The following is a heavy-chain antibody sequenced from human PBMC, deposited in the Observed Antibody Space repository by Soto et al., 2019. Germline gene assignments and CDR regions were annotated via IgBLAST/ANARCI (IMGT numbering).Heavy chain of an antibody. V-gene: IGHV3-9*01. D-gene: IGHD6-13*01. J-gene: IGHJ4*02. CDR2: LNWDSGSI. CDR3: AKLARCGSSRSDY. Sequence: EVQLVESGGGLVQPGRSLRLSCAASGFTFDDHAMHWVRQAPGKGLEWVSGLNWDSGSISYADSVKGRFTISRDNAKNSLYLQMNSLRAEDTALYYCAKLARCGSSRSDYWGQGTLVTVSS. CDR1: GFTFDDHA.